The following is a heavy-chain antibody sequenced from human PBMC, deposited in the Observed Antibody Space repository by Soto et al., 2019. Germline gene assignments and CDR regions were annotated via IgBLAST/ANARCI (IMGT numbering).Heavy chain of an antibody. CDR2: IYYSGNT. D-gene: IGHD2-21*02. V-gene: IGHV4-31*03. Sequence: QVQLQESGPGLVKPSQTLSLTCTVSGGSISIGDHYWSWIRHRPGKGLEWIGYIYYSGNTYYNPSLKSRIITSVDTSKSQFSLRGSSVTAADTAIYYCAGFSSGEYGGNSGFVYWGQGTLVTVSS. CDR1: GGSISIGDHY. J-gene: IGHJ4*02. CDR3: AGFSSGEYGGNSGFVY.